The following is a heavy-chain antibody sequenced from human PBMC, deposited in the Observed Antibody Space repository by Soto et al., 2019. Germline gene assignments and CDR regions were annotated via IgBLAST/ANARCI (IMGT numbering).Heavy chain of an antibody. CDR3: GGGYDYAGIAAAGTLVDY. J-gene: IGHJ4*02. CDR2: ISYDGSNK. D-gene: IGHD6-13*01. CDR1: GFTFSSYA. Sequence: HPGGSLRLSCAASGFTFSSYAMHWVRQAPGKGLEWVAVISYDGSNKYYADSVKGRFTISRDNSKNTLYLQMNSLRAEDTAVYYCGGGYDYAGIAAAGTLVDYWGRGTLVTVSS. V-gene: IGHV3-30-3*01.